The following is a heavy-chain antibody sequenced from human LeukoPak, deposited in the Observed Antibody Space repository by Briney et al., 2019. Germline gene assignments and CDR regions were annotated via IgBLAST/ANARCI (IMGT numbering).Heavy chain of an antibody. CDR2: INPNSGGT. J-gene: IGHJ4*02. CDR3: ARARWQLVPYFDS. D-gene: IGHD6-6*01. Sequence: SVKVSCKASGYTFTDYYMHWVRQAPGQGREWMGWINPNSGGTNFAQKFQGRVAMTRDTSISTAYLELGSLRSDDTAVYFCARARWQLVPYFDSWGQGTLVTVSS. V-gene: IGHV1-2*02. CDR1: GYTFTDYY.